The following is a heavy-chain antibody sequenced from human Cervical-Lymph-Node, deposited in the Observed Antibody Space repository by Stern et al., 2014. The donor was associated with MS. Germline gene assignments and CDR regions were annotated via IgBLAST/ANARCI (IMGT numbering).Heavy chain of an antibody. CDR3: ARQLSSEALDY. J-gene: IGHJ4*02. CDR1: GYTFTTYW. Sequence: VQLVESGAEVKKPGESLKISCKGSGYTFTTYWIGWVRQMPGKGLEWMGMFYPADSDTRYSPSFQGQVTFSADKSISTAYLQWSSLKASDTAMYFCARQLSSEALDYWGPGTRVTVSS. D-gene: IGHD6-19*01. CDR2: FYPADSDT. V-gene: IGHV5-51*01.